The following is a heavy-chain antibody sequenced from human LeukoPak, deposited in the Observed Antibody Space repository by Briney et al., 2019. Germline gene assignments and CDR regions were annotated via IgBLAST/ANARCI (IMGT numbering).Heavy chain of an antibody. Sequence: GGSLRLSCAASGFTFSDSAMTWGRQGPGPGLEWVSLISSSGGDTYYADSVKGRFTISRDNSKNTLSLQMNSLRVEDTARYYCAKDIQLSTWGLGTMVTVSS. CDR1: GFTFSDSA. CDR2: ISSSGGDT. D-gene: IGHD3-16*02. J-gene: IGHJ3*01. CDR3: AKDIQLST. V-gene: IGHV3-23*01.